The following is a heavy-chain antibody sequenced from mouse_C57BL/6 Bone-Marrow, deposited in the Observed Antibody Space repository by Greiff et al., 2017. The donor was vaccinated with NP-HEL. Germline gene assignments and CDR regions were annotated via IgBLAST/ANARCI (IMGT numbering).Heavy chain of an antibody. J-gene: IGHJ4*01. V-gene: IGHV1-59*01. Sequence: QVQLQQPGAELVRPGTSVKLSCKASGYTFTSYWMHWVKQRPGHGLEWIGVIDPSDSYTNYNQTFKGKATLTVATSSSTAYMQLSSLTSEDSAVYYCARSGSSGPLYAMDYWGQGTSFTVSS. CDR2: IDPSDSYT. D-gene: IGHD3-2*02. CDR3: ARSGSSGPLYAMDY. CDR1: GYTFTSYW.